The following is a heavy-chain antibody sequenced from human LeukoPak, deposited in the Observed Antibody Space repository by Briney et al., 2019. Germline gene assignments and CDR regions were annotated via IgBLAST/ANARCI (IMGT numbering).Heavy chain of an antibody. V-gene: IGHV3-43*02. J-gene: IGHJ4*02. CDR1: GFIFDDFA. Sequence: GGSLRLSCAASGFIFDDFAMHWVRQTPEKGLEWVSFIDGDGVNIYYADSVKGRFTISRDNSKNSLYLQMDSVRTEDTALYYCAKDILGTGWSPFDLWGQGTLVTVSS. D-gene: IGHD6-19*01. CDR3: AKDILGTGWSPFDL. CDR2: IDGDGVNI.